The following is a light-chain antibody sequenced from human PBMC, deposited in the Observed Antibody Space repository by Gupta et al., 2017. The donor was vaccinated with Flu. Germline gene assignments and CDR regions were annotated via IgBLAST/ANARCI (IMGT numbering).Light chain of an antibody. CDR3: RQAIEVTVT. Sequence: GTPGLPASLSCTSSQGLLHIDGKTYLCWYLQKPGQPPQLLIHDVSNRVSGVPDRFSGGGSGTDFTLKISRVEAEDVGVYYCRQAIEVTVTFGGGTKVELK. CDR1: QGLLHIDGKTY. CDR2: DVS. V-gene: IGKV2D-29*01. J-gene: IGKJ4*01.